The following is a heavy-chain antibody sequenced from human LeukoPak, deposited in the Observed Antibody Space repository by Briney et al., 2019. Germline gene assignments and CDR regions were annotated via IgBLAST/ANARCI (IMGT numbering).Heavy chain of an antibody. CDR3: ARDKGDTGDSSSWYIHTAFDN. J-gene: IGHJ3*02. V-gene: IGHV4-31*03. D-gene: IGHD6-13*01. CDR2: IYYSGST. Sequence: SETLSLPCTVSGGSISSGGYYWSWIRQHPGKGLEWIGYIYYSGSTYYNPSLKSRVTITVDTSKNQFSLKLSAVTAPDWAVYYRARDKGDTGDSSSWYIHTAFDNWGQGTMVTVSS. CDR1: GGSISSGGYY.